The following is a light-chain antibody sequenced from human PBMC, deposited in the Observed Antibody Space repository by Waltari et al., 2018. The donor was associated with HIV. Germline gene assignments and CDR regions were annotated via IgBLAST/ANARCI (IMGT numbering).Light chain of an antibody. Sequence: QSVLPHPPSASAAPGQQVTISCPSTSSNIANDSVSCYQHVPGAAPRLLIYYNTKRPSGIPDRFSGSKSGTSATLAITGLQTGDEADYYCGTWDRTLGGGVFGGGTKLTVL. J-gene: IGLJ3*02. CDR3: GTWDRTLGGGV. CDR2: YNT. CDR1: SSNIANDS. V-gene: IGLV1-51*01.